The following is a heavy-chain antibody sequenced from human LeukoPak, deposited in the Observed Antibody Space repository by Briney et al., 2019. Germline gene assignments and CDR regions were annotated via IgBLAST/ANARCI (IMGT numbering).Heavy chain of an antibody. CDR2: ISSSSSYI. V-gene: IGHV3-21*01. Sequence: GGSLRLSCAASGFTFSSYSMNWVRQAPGKGLEWVSSISSSSSYIYYADSVKGRFTISRDNSKNTLYLQMNSLRAEDTAVYYCASTMVRGVWAYWGQGTLVTVSS. J-gene: IGHJ4*02. D-gene: IGHD3-10*01. CDR3: ASTMVRGVWAY. CDR1: GFTFSSYS.